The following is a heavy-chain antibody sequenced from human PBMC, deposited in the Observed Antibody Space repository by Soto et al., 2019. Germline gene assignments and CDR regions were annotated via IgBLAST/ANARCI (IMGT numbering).Heavy chain of an antibody. D-gene: IGHD5-18*01. CDR3: AKDDTPMVYYYYGMDV. J-gene: IGHJ6*02. V-gene: IGHV3-23*01. CDR2: IRGSGGNT. Sequence: PGGSLRLSCAASGFTFSSYAMSWVRQAPGKGLEWVSTIRGSGGNTDYADSVKGRFTISRDNSENTLYLQMNSLRAEDTAVYYCAKDDTPMVYYYYGMDVWGQGTTVTVSS. CDR1: GFTFSSYA.